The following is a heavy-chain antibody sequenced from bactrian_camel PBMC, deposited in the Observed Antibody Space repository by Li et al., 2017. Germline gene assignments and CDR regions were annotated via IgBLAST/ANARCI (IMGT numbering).Heavy chain of an antibody. Sequence: HVQLVESGGGSVQAGESLRLSCTASGLIFDGPDMAWYRQAPGNECELVSTISSDGRTYYADSVKGRFTISQGSAKNTVNLQMDNLQPGDTGVYYCAADSDGVSPGAEFLEGRDGSWCSEREHNYWGQGTQVTVS. CDR3: AADSDGVSPGAEFLEGRDGSWCSEREHNY. CDR1: GLIFDGPD. CDR2: ISSDGRT. J-gene: IGHJ4*01. D-gene: IGHD2*01. V-gene: IGHV3S55*01.